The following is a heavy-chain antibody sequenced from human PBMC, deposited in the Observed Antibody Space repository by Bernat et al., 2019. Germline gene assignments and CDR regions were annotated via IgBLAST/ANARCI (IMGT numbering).Heavy chain of an antibody. CDR2: ISGSGGST. J-gene: IGHJ4*02. Sequence: EVQLLESGGGLVHPGGSLRLSCAASGFTFSSYAMSWVRQAPGKGLEWVSAISGSGGSTYYADSVKGRFTISRDNSKNTPYLQMNSLRAEDTAVYYCAKPYYDFWSGYYTGGLDYWGQGTLVTVSS. V-gene: IGHV3-23*01. CDR3: AKPYYDFWSGYYTGGLDY. CDR1: GFTFSSYA. D-gene: IGHD3-3*01.